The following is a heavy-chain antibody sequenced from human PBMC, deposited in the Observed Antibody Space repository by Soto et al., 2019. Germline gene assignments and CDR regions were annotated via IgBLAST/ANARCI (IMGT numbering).Heavy chain of an antibody. CDR3: ARGGYCSGGSCDYYGMDV. CDR2: INHSGST. D-gene: IGHD2-15*01. J-gene: IGHJ6*02. CDR1: GGSFSGYY. Sequence: SETLSLTCAVYGGSFSGYYWSWIRQPPGKGLEWIGEINHSGSTNYNPSLKSRVTISVDTSKNQFSLKLSSVTAADTAVYYCARGGYCSGGSCDYYGMDVWGQGTTVTVSS. V-gene: IGHV4-34*01.